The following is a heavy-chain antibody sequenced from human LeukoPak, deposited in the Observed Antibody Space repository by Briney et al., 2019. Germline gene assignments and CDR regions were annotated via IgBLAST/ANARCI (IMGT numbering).Heavy chain of an antibody. Sequence: GGSLRLSCAASGFTFSGYSMNWVRQAPGKGLEWVSYITSSGGTIYYADSVKGRFTISRDNAKNSLYLQMNSLGDEDTAVYYCARDRISGIYDILTGYPYYFDYWGQGTLVTVSS. D-gene: IGHD3-9*01. CDR3: ARDRISGIYDILTGYPYYFDY. CDR1: GFTFSGYS. J-gene: IGHJ4*02. V-gene: IGHV3-48*02. CDR2: ITSSGGTI.